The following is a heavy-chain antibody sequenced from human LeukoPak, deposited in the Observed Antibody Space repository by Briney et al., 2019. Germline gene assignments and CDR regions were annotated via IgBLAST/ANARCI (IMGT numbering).Heavy chain of an antibody. J-gene: IGHJ4*02. CDR1: GYTFTSYY. Sequence: ASVKVSCKASGYTFTSYYMHWVRQAPGQGLGWMGIINPSGGSTSYAQKFQGRATMTRDTSTSTVYMELSSLRSEDTAVYYCARVARHCSGGSCYSYRGYSYGTLDYWGQGTLVTVSS. CDR3: ARVARHCSGGSCYSYRGYSYGTLDY. V-gene: IGHV1-46*01. CDR2: INPSGGST. D-gene: IGHD2-15*01.